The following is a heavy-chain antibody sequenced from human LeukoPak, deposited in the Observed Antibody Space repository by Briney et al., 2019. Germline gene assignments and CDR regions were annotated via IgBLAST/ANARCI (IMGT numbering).Heavy chain of an antibody. CDR1: GFTFSSYW. Sequence: GGSLRLSCAASGFTFSSYWMSWVRQAPGKGLEWVANIKQDGSEKYYVDSVKGRFTISRDNAKNSLYLQMSSLRAEDTAVYYCARDVYYGSGSPRLDYWGQGTLVTVSS. CDR2: IKQDGSEK. V-gene: IGHV3-7*01. CDR3: ARDVYYGSGSPRLDY. D-gene: IGHD3-10*01. J-gene: IGHJ4*02.